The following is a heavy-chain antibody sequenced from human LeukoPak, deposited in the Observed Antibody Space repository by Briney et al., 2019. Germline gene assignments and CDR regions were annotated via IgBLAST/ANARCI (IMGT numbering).Heavy chain of an antibody. Sequence: ASVKVSCKVSGYTLTELSMHWVRQAPGKGLEWMGGFDPEDGETIHAQKFQGRVTMTEDTSTDTAYMELSSLRSEDTAVYYCAIPGGSSRDFDYWGQGTLVTVSS. CDR2: FDPEDGET. CDR3: AIPGGSSRDFDY. D-gene: IGHD6-13*01. V-gene: IGHV1-24*01. CDR1: GYTLTELS. J-gene: IGHJ4*02.